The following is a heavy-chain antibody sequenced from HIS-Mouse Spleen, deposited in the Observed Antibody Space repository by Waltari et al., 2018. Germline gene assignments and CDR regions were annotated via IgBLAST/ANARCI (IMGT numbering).Heavy chain of an antibody. CDR3: ARIAEGYTSGWYAFDY. CDR2: IDWDDDK. D-gene: IGHD6-19*01. CDR1: GFSLRTSARY. Sequence: QVTLRESGPALVKPTQTLTLTCTFSGFSLRTSARYVSWIRQPPGKALEWLARIDWDDDKYYSTSLKTRLTISRDTSKNQVVLTMTNMDPLDTATYYCARIAEGYTSGWYAFDYWGQGTLVTVSS. V-gene: IGHV2-70*15. J-gene: IGHJ4*02.